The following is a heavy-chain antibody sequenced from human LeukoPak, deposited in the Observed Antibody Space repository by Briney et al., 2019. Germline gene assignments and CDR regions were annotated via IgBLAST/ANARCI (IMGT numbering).Heavy chain of an antibody. CDR1: GVSISRYY. Sequence: PSETLSLTCTASGVSISRYYLSWIRQPPGKGLKWVGYIHYSGSTNYNLSLKRRITISVDTSKNQFCRKLTSVAAANPAHHFLARAAVAGFDCWSQATLVTAS. J-gene: IGHJ4*02. D-gene: IGHD6-19*01. V-gene: IGHV4-59*01. CDR3: ARAAVAGFDC. CDR2: IHYSGST.